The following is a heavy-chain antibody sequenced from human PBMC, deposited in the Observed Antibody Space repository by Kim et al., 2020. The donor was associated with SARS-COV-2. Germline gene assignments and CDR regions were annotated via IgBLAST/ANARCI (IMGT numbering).Heavy chain of an antibody. Sequence: GGSLRLSCAASGFTFSSYAMHWVRQAPGKGLEWVAVISYDGSNKYYVDSVKGRFTISRDNSKNTLYLQMNSLRAEDTAVYYCARDRGITGTGFDPWGQGTLVTVSS. CDR1: GFTFSSYA. D-gene: IGHD1-20*01. J-gene: IGHJ5*02. CDR3: ARDRGITGTGFDP. V-gene: IGHV3-30*04. CDR2: ISYDGSNK.